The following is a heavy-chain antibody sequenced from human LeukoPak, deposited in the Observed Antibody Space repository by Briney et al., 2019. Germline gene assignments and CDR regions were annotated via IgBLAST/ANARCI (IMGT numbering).Heavy chain of an antibody. D-gene: IGHD2-2*01. Sequence: GGSLRLSCTASGFTFGDYAMSGVRQAPGKGLEWVGFIRSKAYGVTTEYAASVKGRFTISRAESKSIAYLQMNRLKTEDTAVYYCTRDVFDIVVVPAAMPEYYYGMDVWGQGTTVTVSS. CDR2: IRSKAYGVTT. V-gene: IGHV3-49*04. CDR1: GFTFGDYA. CDR3: TRDVFDIVVVPAAMPEYYYGMDV. J-gene: IGHJ6*01.